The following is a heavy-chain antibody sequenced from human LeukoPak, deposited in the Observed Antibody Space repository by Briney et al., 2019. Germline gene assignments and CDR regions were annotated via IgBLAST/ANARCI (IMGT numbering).Heavy chain of an antibody. CDR2: MNPNSGNT. Sequence: ASVKVSCKASGYTFTSYDINWVRQATGQGLEWMGWMNPNSGNTGYAQKFQGRVTITRNTSISTAYMELSSLRSEDTAVYYCAGAGYDFRSGYYKGFDPWGQGTLVTVSS. CDR3: AGAGYDFRSGYYKGFDP. V-gene: IGHV1-8*03. J-gene: IGHJ5*02. D-gene: IGHD3-3*01. CDR1: GYTFTSYD.